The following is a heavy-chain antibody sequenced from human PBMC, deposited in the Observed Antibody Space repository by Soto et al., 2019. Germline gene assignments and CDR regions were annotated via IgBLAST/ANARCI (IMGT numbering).Heavy chain of an antibody. D-gene: IGHD1-26*01. Sequence: ASVKVSCKASGYTFTGHYIHWVRQAPEQGPEWMGEIGPESGATRYAQKFQGRVTMTRDTSITTVYMELKNLSPDDTAVYYCGRGRSGQIVVFYWGQGTPVTVSS. V-gene: IGHV1-2*02. CDR2: IGPESGAT. CDR3: GRGRSGQIVVFY. J-gene: IGHJ4*02. CDR1: GYTFTGHY.